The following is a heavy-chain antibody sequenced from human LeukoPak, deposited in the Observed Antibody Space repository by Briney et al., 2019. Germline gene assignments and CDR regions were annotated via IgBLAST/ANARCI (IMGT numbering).Heavy chain of an antibody. J-gene: IGHJ4*02. CDR2: INPNSDGT. V-gene: IGHV1-2*02. D-gene: IGHD1-1*01. CDR1: GYTFTGSY. Sequence: ASVKVSCKASGYTFTGSYMHWVRQAPGQGLEWMGWINPNSDGTNYAQNFQGRVTMTRDTSISTAYMELSSLRPDDTAVYYCARASYNDYWSQGTLVTVSS. CDR3: ARASYNDY.